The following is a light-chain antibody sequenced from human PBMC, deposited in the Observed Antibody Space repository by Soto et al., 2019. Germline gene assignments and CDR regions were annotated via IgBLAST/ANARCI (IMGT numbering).Light chain of an antibody. Sequence: DLQMTQSPSTPSASVGDTVNITCRASESIDNWLAWYQQKPGKAPKLLIFAASTLVRGVPSRFSGRGSGTEFTLTISSLQADDYATFYCQQYHTDWTFGQGTKVDI. CDR3: QQYHTDWT. CDR2: AAS. V-gene: IGKV1-5*01. CDR1: ESIDNW. J-gene: IGKJ1*01.